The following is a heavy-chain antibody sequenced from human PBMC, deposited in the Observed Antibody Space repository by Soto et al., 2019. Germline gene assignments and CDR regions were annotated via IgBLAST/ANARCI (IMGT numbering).Heavy chain of an antibody. CDR2: INRKIGGETT. CDR1: EDTFSDAW. Sequence: XGSPSLTCVVCEDTFSDAWHSWVRQAPGKGLEWVARINRKIGGETTDYAAPVEGRFTIARDDSKNTLYLQMSSLKIEDTAVYFCTADHWSWGQGTLVTVSS. CDR3: TADHWS. V-gene: IGHV3-15*01. D-gene: IGHD3-3*01. J-gene: IGHJ1*01.